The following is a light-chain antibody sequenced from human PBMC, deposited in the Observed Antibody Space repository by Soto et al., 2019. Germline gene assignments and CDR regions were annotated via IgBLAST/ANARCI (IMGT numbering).Light chain of an antibody. Sequence: DFQLTQSPSSLSASVGDRVTITCRASHSISSFLNWYQQKPGKAPRLLIYGASSLQRGVPSRFSGSESGTEFTLTISSLQPEDFATYDCQQLSNSLMSTFGQGTHLEIK. CDR2: GAS. J-gene: IGKJ2*01. CDR1: HSISSF. CDR3: QQLSNSLMST. V-gene: IGKV1-39*01.